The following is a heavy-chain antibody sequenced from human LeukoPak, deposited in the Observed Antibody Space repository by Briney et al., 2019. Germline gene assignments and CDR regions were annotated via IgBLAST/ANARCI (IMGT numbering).Heavy chain of an antibody. CDR3: ARDRDGGITLVRGVPDAFDI. CDR1: GYTFTGYY. V-gene: IGHV1-18*04. J-gene: IGHJ3*02. CDR2: ISAYNGNI. D-gene: IGHD3-10*01. Sequence: GASVKVSCKASGYTFTGYYMHWVRQAPGQGLEWMGWISAYNGNINYAQKFQGRVTMTTDTSTSTAYMELRSLRSDDTAVYYCARDRDGGITLVRGVPDAFDIWGQGTMVTVSS.